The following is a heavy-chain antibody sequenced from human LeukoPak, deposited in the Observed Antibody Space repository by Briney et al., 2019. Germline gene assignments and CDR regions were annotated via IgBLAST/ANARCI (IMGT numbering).Heavy chain of an antibody. CDR2: IIPIFGTA. CDR1: GGTFSSYA. CDR3: ATELRIATAGFDYFEH. D-gene: IGHD6-13*01. V-gene: IGHV1-69*06. J-gene: IGHJ4*02. Sequence: ASVKVSCKASGGTFSSYAISWVRQAPGQGLEWMGGIIPIFGTANYAQKFQGRVTITADKSTSTAYMELSSLRSEDTAMYYCATELRIATAGFDYFEHWGQGTLVTVSS.